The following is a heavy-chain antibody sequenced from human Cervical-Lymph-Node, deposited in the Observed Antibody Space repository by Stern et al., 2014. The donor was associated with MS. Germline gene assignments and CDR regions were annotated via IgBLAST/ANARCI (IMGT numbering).Heavy chain of an antibody. CDR1: GGTFSSYA. Sequence: VQLVQSGAEVKKPGSSVKVSCKASGGTFSSYAISWVRQAPGQGLAWMGGISPIFGTANYAQKFQGRVTITADESTSTAYMELSSLRSEDTAVYYCARGGDYVPSDAFDIWGQGTMVTVSS. D-gene: IGHD4-17*01. V-gene: IGHV1-69*01. CDR3: ARGGDYVPSDAFDI. CDR2: ISPIFGTA. J-gene: IGHJ3*02.